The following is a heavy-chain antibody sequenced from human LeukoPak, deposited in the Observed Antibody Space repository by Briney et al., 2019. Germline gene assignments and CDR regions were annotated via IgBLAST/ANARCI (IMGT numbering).Heavy chain of an antibody. D-gene: IGHD3-3*01. Sequence: GGSLRLSCEASGFTFSNSAMSWVRQAPGKGLEWVSGISASGHYTYNADSAKGRFTISRDNSKNTLYVQMNSLRAEDTAVYYCARDWSGWGNYYFDYWGQGTLVTVSS. J-gene: IGHJ4*02. V-gene: IGHV3-23*01. CDR3: ARDWSGWGNYYFDY. CDR2: ISASGHYT. CDR1: GFTFSNSA.